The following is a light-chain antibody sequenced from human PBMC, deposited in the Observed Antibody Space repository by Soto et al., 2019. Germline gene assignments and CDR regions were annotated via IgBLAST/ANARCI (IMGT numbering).Light chain of an antibody. V-gene: IGKV3-15*01. Sequence: EIVMTQSPATLSVSPGERATLSCRASQSVSSNLAWYQQKPGQAPRLLIYGASTRATGIPARFSGSGSGTEFTLTISSLQSEDFAVYYCQQHNNWTPKYTFGQGTKLEIK. J-gene: IGKJ2*01. CDR3: QQHNNWTPKYT. CDR2: GAS. CDR1: QSVSSN.